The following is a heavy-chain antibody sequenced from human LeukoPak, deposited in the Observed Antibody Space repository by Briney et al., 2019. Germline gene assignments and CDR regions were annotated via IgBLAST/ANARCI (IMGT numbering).Heavy chain of an antibody. J-gene: IGHJ4*02. V-gene: IGHV3-48*03. Sequence: GGSLRLSCAASGFTFSSYEMNWVRQAPGKGLEWVSYISSSGSTIYYADSVKGRFTISRDNAKNSLYPQMNSLRAEDTAVYYRARSSSWYGPFDYWGQGTLVTVSS. D-gene: IGHD6-13*01. CDR2: ISSSGSTI. CDR1: GFTFSSYE. CDR3: ARSSSWYGPFDY.